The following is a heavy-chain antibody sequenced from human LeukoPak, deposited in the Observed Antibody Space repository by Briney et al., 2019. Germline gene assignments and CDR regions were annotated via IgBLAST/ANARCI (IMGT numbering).Heavy chain of an antibody. Sequence: GGSLRPSCSASGFTFSNYAMHWVRQAPGKGLEYVSAISSNGGSTYYADSVKGRFTISRDNSKNTLYLQMSSLRVEDTAVYYCVITPPLYCSGGSCYGGWGQGTLVTVSS. V-gene: IGHV3-64D*09. CDR3: VITPPLYCSGGSCYGG. J-gene: IGHJ4*02. CDR2: ISSNGGST. CDR1: GFTFSNYA. D-gene: IGHD2-15*01.